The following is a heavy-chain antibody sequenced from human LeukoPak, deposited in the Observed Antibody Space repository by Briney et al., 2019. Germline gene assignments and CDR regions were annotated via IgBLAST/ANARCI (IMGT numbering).Heavy chain of an antibody. D-gene: IGHD3-16*02. CDR2: IKSKTDGGTT. CDR3: ARDRGGIGYYMDV. Sequence: GGSLRLSCAASGFTFSNAWMSWVRQAPGKGLEWVGRIKSKTDGGTTDYAAPVKGRFTISRDDSKNTLYLQMNSLKTEDTAVYYCARDRGGIGYYMDVWGKGTTVTVSS. CDR1: GFTFSNAW. J-gene: IGHJ6*03. V-gene: IGHV3-15*01.